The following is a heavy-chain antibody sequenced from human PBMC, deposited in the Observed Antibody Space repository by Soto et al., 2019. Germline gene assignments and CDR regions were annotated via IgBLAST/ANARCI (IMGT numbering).Heavy chain of an antibody. V-gene: IGHV1-18*01. Sequence: ASVKVSCKASGYTFTNYGFTWVRQAPGQGLEWLGWISTYNGNTKYAQKVQGRLTMTTDTSTSTANMELTSLRSDDTALYYCARTTVSAAYYYMDVWGKASTVTVSS. CDR3: ARTTVSAAYYYMDV. CDR2: ISTYNGNT. D-gene: IGHD4-17*01. J-gene: IGHJ6*03. CDR1: GYTFTNYG.